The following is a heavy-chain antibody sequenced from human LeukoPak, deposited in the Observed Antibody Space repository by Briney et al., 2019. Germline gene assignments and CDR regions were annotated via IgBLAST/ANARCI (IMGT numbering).Heavy chain of an antibody. CDR1: GFTFSTYS. CDR2: ISSTSSYI. CDR3: ARVGSTTGYYY. D-gene: IGHD3-9*01. Sequence: PGGSLRLSCAASGFTFSTYSMNWVRQAPGKGLEWVSSISSTSSYIYYADSVRGRFTISRDNAKNSLYLQMNSLRAEDTAVYYCARVGSTTGYYYWGQGTLVTVSS. J-gene: IGHJ4*02. V-gene: IGHV3-21*01.